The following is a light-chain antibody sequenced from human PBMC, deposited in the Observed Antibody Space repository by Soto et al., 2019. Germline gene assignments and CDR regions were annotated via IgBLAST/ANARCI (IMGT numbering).Light chain of an antibody. J-gene: IGLJ1*01. CDR1: SSDVGDYNY. V-gene: IGLV2-14*01. CDR2: EVS. CDR3: SSYRTSNSYV. Sequence: ALTQTASVSGSPGQSITISCSGTSSDVGDYNYVSWYQQHPGKAPKLLIYEVSNRPSGVSNRFSGSKSGNTASLTISGLQAEDEADYYCSSYRTSNSYVFGTGTKVTVL.